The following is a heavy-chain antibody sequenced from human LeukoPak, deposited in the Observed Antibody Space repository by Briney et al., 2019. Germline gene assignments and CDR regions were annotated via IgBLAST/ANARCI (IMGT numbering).Heavy chain of an antibody. CDR3: ASGVIIATAGSLDY. CDR2: IGTGSSYK. CDR1: GFTFSSYS. D-gene: IGHD6-13*01. V-gene: IGHV3-21*01. J-gene: IGHJ4*02. Sequence: GGSLRLSCAASGFTFSSYSMNWVRQAPGKGLEWVSSIGTGSSYKNYVDSVRGRFTISRDNAKNSLYLQTNSLRAEDTAVYYCASGVIIATAGSLDYWGQGTLVTVSS.